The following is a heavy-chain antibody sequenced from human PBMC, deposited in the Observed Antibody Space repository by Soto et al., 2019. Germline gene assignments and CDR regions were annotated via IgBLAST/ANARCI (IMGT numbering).Heavy chain of an antibody. J-gene: IGHJ4*02. CDR2: INHSGST. D-gene: IGHD6-13*01. CDR1: GGSFSGYY. V-gene: IGHV4-34*01. Sequence: QVQLQQWGAGLLKPSETLSLTCAVYGGSFSGYYWSWIRQPPGKGLEWIGEINHSGSTNYNPSLKSRFTISVDTSKNQFSLKLSSVTAADTAVYYCARGTSSSWYGFGYWGQGTLVTVSS. CDR3: ARGTSSSWYGFGY.